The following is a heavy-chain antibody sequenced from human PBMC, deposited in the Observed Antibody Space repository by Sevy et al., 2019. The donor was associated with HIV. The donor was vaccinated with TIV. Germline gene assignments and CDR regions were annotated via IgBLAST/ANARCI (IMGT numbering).Heavy chain of an antibody. CDR1: GFTFSNYA. CDR3: ARGGYYYDNAAYYALDS. V-gene: IGHV3-33*01. Sequence: GGSLRLSCAATGFTFSNYAMHWVRQTPGKGLEWVAIIWSDGRFENHGDSVKGRFTISRDNSKNTLYLQMNNVRVEDTAVYYCARGGYYYDNAAYYALDSWGLGSLVTVSS. CDR2: IWSDGRFE. J-gene: IGHJ4*02. D-gene: IGHD3-22*01.